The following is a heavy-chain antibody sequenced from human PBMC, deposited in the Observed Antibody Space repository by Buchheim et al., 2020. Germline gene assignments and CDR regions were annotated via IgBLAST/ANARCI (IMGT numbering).Heavy chain of an antibody. D-gene: IGHD6-19*01. CDR2: INTDGSTT. CDR1: GFIFSKYW. V-gene: IGHV3-74*01. J-gene: IGHJ4*02. Sequence: EVHLVESGGELVQPGGSLRLSCAASGFIFSKYWIQWVRHAPGKGLERVSFINTDGSTTGYADSVKGRFTISRDNARTTVYLHMTSLRVEDMAVYYCVRDRGWTAFDYWGQGAL. CDR3: VRDRGWTAFDY.